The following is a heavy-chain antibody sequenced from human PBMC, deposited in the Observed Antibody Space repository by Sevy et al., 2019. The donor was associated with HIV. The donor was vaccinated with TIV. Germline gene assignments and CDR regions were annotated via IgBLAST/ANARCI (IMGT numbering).Heavy chain of an antibody. D-gene: IGHD3-10*01. CDR2: IKQDGSEK. Sequence: GGSLRLSCAASGFTFSSYWMSWVRQAPGKGLEWVANIKQDGSEKYYVDSVKGRFTISRDNAKNSLYLQMNSLRAEDTAVYYCARVEGYYGSGSYYNVYMYYYYYMDVWGKGTTVTVSS. V-gene: IGHV3-7*01. J-gene: IGHJ6*03. CDR1: GFTFSSYW. CDR3: ARVEGYYGSGSYYNVYMYYYYYMDV.